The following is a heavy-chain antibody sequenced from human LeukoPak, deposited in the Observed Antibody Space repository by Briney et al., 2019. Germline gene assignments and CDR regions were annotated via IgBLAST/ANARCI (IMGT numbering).Heavy chain of an antibody. V-gene: IGHV3-48*01. CDR2: ISSSNSTI. CDR1: GFTFSSYS. J-gene: IGHJ6*03. CDR3: ARDPYSGSYGNYYYYFMDV. D-gene: IGHD1-26*01. Sequence: GGSLRLSCAASGFTFSSYSMNGVRQAPGKGLEWVSFISSSNSTIYYADSVKGRFAISRDNAKNSLYLQMNSLRAEDTAVYYCARDPYSGSYGNYYYYFMDVWGKGTTVTISS.